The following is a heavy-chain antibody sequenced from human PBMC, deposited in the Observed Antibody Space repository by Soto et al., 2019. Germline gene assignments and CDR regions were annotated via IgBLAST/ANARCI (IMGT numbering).Heavy chain of an antibody. J-gene: IGHJ5*02. CDR1: GGSFSSSTYY. D-gene: IGHD3-22*01. CDR3: ARQPYDSTGYYYGA. CDR2: MYSGGNT. Sequence: QLQLQESGPGLVKPSETLSLTCTVSGGSFSSSTYYWGWIRQPPGKGLEWIGSMYSGGNTYYNPSLKRRVTVAVDTSKNHFSLKLTSGIAADMAMYYCARQPYDSTGYYYGAWGQGTLVTVSS. V-gene: IGHV4-39*01.